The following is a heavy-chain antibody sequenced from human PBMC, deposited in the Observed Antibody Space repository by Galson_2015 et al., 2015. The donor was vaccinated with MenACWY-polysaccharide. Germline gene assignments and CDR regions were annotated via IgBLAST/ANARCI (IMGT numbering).Heavy chain of an antibody. D-gene: IGHD2-8*02. V-gene: IGHV3-23*01. Sequence: SLRLSCAASEFTFSNHALSWVRQAPGKGLEWVSGINNIGSATDYADSVKGRFTISRDNFNNMLYLQVNGLRAEDTAVYFCARGRYCGGACHTLLDSWGQGTLVTVSS. CDR2: INNIGSAT. J-gene: IGHJ4*02. CDR1: EFTFSNHA. CDR3: ARGRYCGGACHTLLDS.